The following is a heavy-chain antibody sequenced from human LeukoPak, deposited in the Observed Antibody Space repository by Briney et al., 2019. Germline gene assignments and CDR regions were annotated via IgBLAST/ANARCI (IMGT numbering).Heavy chain of an antibody. Sequence: KPSETLSLTCTVSGGSISSYYWSWIRQPPGKGLEWIGYIYYSGSTNYNPSLKSRVTISVDTSKNQFSLKLSSVTAADTAVYYCARGGGYLCTNGVCFDYWGQGTLVTVSS. CDR2: IYYSGST. CDR3: ARGGGYLCTNGVCFDY. CDR1: GGSISSYY. J-gene: IGHJ4*02. V-gene: IGHV4-59*01. D-gene: IGHD2-8*01.